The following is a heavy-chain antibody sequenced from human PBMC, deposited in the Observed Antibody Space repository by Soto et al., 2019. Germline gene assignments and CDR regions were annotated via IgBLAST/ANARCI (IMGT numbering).Heavy chain of an antibody. Sequence: EVQLLESGGGLVQPGGSLRLSCAASGFTFSSYAMSWVRQSPGMGLEWVSAISSNGVITYYADSVKGRFTISRDNSKNTLYLQMNSLRADDTAVYYCEEVARTTVVGRYFDYWGQGTLVTVSS. J-gene: IGHJ4*02. CDR1: GFTFSSYA. V-gene: IGHV3-23*01. CDR2: ISSNGVIT. D-gene: IGHD4-17*01. CDR3: EEVARTTVVGRYFDY.